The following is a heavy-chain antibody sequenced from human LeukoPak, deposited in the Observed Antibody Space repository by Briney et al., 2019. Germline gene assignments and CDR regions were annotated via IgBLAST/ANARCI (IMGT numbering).Heavy chain of an antibody. D-gene: IGHD5-18*01. Sequence: GGSLRLSCAASGFTFDDYAMHWVRQAPGKGLEWVSGISWNSGSIAYADSVKGRFTISRDNAKNSLYLQMNSLRAGDTALYYCAKGDTAMASYNWFDPWGQGTLVTVSS. V-gene: IGHV3-9*01. CDR3: AKGDTAMASYNWFDP. J-gene: IGHJ5*02. CDR1: GFTFDDYA. CDR2: ISWNSGSI.